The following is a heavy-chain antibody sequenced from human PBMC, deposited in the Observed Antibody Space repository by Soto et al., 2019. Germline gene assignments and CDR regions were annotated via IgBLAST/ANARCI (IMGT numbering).Heavy chain of an antibody. CDR3: ARDPYDFWSGYYKNYLYY. CDR1: GFTFSSYA. Sequence: QVQLVESGGGVVQPGMSLRLSCAASGFTFSSYAMHWVRQAPGKGLEWVAVISCDGSNKYYADSVKGRFTISRDNSKNTLYLQMNSLRAEDTAVYYCARDPYDFWSGYYKNYLYYWGQGTLVTVSS. D-gene: IGHD3-3*01. V-gene: IGHV3-30-3*01. J-gene: IGHJ4*02. CDR2: ISCDGSNK.